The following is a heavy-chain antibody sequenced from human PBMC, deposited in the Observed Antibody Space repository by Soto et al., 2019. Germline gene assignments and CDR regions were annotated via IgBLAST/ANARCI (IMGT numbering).Heavy chain of an antibody. CDR2: ISAYNGDT. CDR3: ASNIFYYDSSGSLAYYYGMDV. V-gene: IGHV1-18*01. Sequence: QVQLVQSGAEVKKPGASVKVSCKASGYTFSTYGISWVRQAPGQGLEWMGWISAYNGDTNYAQKLQGRVTMTTDTSTSTASMELMSLRSDDTAVYYCASNIFYYDSSGSLAYYYGMDVWGQGTTVIVSS. CDR1: GYTFSTYG. J-gene: IGHJ6*02. D-gene: IGHD3-22*01.